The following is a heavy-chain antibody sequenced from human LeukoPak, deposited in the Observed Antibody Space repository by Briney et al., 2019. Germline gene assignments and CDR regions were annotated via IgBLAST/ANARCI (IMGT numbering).Heavy chain of an antibody. CDR1: GYTFTGYN. D-gene: IGHD3-3*01. J-gene: IGHJ6*03. CDR3: ARVHYDFWSGYRPKNYYYMDV. CDR2: INPNSGGT. Sequence: ASVKVSCKASGYTFTGYNMHWVRHAPGQGLEWRGWINPNSGGTKYTQKFHGGDTLTTDTSISTAYMELSRLRSDDTAVYYCARVHYDFWSGYRPKNYYYMDVWGKGTTVTVSS. V-gene: IGHV1-2*02.